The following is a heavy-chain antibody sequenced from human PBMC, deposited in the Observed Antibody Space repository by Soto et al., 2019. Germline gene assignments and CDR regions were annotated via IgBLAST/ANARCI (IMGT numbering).Heavy chain of an antibody. Sequence: ASVKVSCKASGGTFSSYAISWVRQAPGQGLEWMGGIIPIFGTANYAQKFQGRVTITADESTSTAYMELSSLRSEDTAVYYCARNTYSGYDQNWFDPWGQGTLVTVSS. CDR3: ARNTYSGYDQNWFDP. CDR2: IIPIFGTA. J-gene: IGHJ5*02. D-gene: IGHD5-12*01. V-gene: IGHV1-69*13. CDR1: GGTFSSYA.